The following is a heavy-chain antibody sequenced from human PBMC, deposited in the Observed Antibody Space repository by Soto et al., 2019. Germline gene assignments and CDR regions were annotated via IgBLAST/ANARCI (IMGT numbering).Heavy chain of an antibody. CDR3: AHRLGHYGNYFYYFDY. V-gene: IGHV2-5*02. Sequence: SGPTLVNPTQTLTLTCTFSGFSLSTNGVGVGWIRQPPGKALEWLALLYWDDDRRYSPSLKSRLTITKDTSKNQVVLTMTNMDPVDTATYYCAHRLGHYGNYFYYFDYWGQGTLVTVSS. CDR2: LYWDDDR. CDR1: GFSLSTNGVG. D-gene: IGHD1-26*01. J-gene: IGHJ4*02.